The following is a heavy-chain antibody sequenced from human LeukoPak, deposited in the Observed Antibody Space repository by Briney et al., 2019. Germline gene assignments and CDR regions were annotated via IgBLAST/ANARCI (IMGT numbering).Heavy chain of an antibody. V-gene: IGHV3-48*03. CDR2: ISSSGSAT. CDR3: ARVRAAYYYGMDV. J-gene: IGHJ6*02. Sequence: GGSLRLSCAASGFTFSSYEMDWVRQAPGKGLEWVSYISSSGSATYYADSVRGRFTVSRDNAKNSLSLQVNSLRAEDTAVYYCARVRAAYYYGMDVWGRGTTVTVSS. CDR1: GFTFSSYE.